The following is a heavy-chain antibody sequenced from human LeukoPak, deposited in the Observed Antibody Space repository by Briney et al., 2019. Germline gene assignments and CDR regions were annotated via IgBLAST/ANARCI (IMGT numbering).Heavy chain of an antibody. CDR1: RGSVSSSTYY. Sequence: KPSETLSLTCTVSRGSVSSSTYYWSWVRQPPGKGLEWIASIYYTGSTYYNPSLKSRVTISLDMPKNEFFLTMTSVTAADTAVYFCTAEKNGSPHYWGQGTQVTVSS. CDR2: IYYTGST. J-gene: IGHJ4*02. V-gene: IGHV4-39*07. CDR3: TAEKNGSPHY. D-gene: IGHD2-8*01.